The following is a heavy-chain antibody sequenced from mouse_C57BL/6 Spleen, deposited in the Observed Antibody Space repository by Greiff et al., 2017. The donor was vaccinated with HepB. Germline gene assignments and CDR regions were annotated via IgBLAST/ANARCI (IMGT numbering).Heavy chain of an antibody. CDR3: ARKNLLLHAMDY. J-gene: IGHJ4*01. Sequence: VQLKESGPELVKPGASVKISCKASGYAFSSSWMNWVKQRPGKGLEWIGRIYPGDGDTNYNGKFKGKATLTADKSSSTAYMQLSSLTSEDSAVYFCARKNLLLHAMDYWGQGTSVTVSS. CDR1: GYAFSSSW. V-gene: IGHV1-82*01. CDR2: IYPGDGDT. D-gene: IGHD1-1*01.